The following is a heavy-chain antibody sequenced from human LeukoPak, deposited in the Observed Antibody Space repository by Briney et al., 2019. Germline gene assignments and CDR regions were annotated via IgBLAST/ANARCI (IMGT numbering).Heavy chain of an antibody. D-gene: IGHD4-23*01. J-gene: IGHJ3*02. CDR2: VSYDGSNK. CDR3: ARGYGGNSAAFDI. CDR1: GFTFRSFG. Sequence: GGSLRLSCLASGFTFRSFGMHWVRLAPGTGLEWVALVSYDGSNKNYADSVKGRFTISRDNSKNILYLQMNSLRVEDTAVYFCARGYGGNSAAFDIWGQGTMVTVSS. V-gene: IGHV3-30*03.